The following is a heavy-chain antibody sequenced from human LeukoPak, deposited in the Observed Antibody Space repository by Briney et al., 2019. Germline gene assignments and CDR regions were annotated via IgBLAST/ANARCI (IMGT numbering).Heavy chain of an antibody. Sequence: PGGSLRLSCAASGFTFSSYGMHWVRQAPGKGLEWVANMKEDGSEKYYVDSVKGRFTISRDNAKNSLYLQMNSLRAEDMAVYYCARAPNRVQNWVDCWGQGTLVTVSS. J-gene: IGHJ4*02. D-gene: IGHD7-27*01. CDR2: MKEDGSEK. CDR1: GFTFSSYG. V-gene: IGHV3-7*01. CDR3: ARAPNRVQNWVDC.